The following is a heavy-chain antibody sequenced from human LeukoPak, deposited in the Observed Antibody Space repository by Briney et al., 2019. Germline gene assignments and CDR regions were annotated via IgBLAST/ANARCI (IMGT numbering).Heavy chain of an antibody. CDR3: ARRTRYYDILTGYGYFDY. J-gene: IGHJ4*02. CDR2: INHSGST. V-gene: IGHV4-34*01. Sequence: SETLSLTCAVYGGSFSGYCWSWIRQPPGKGLEWIGEINHSGSTNYNPSLKSRVTISVDTSKNQFSLKLSSVTAADTAVYYCARRTRYYDILTGYGYFDYWGQGTLVTVSS. D-gene: IGHD3-9*01. CDR1: GGSFSGYC.